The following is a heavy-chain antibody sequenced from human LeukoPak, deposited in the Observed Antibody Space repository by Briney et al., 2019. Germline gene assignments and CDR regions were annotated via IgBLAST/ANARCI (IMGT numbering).Heavy chain of an antibody. CDR2: INHSGST. Sequence: KASETLSLTCAVYGGSFSGYYWSWIRQPPGKGLEWIGEINHSGSTNYNPSLKSRVTISVDTSKNQFSLKLSSVTAADTAVYYCARAEYSSSWYTRFDPWGQGTLVTVSS. D-gene: IGHD6-13*01. CDR1: GGSFSGYY. V-gene: IGHV4-34*01. CDR3: ARAEYSSSWYTRFDP. J-gene: IGHJ5*02.